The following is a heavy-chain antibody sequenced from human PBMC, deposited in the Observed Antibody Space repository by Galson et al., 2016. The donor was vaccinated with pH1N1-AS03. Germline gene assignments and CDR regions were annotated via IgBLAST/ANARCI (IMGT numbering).Heavy chain of an antibody. Sequence: PALVKPTQTLTLTCTFSGFSLNTSSMCVSWIRQPPGKALEWLARIDWDDDEYYNTFLKTRLTISKDTSKNQVVLTMTNMDPVDTATYYCARIRGMKDTFGSGVLYQYYGMAVWGQGTTVTVSS. J-gene: IGHJ6*02. CDR3: ARIRGMKDTFGSGVLYQYYGMAV. CDR2: IDWDDDE. V-gene: IGHV2-70*11. D-gene: IGHD5-18*01. CDR1: GFSLNTSSMC.